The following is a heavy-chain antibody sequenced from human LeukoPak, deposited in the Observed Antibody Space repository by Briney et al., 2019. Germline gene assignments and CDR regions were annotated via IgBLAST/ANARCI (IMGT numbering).Heavy chain of an antibody. CDR2: ISGSGGTT. Sequence: GGSLRLSCAASGFTFSNYAMSWVRQAPGKGLEWVSAISGSGGTTYYADSVKGRFTISRDNSKNTLYLQMNSLRAEDTAVYYCAQRPVAHDYWGQGTLVTVSS. J-gene: IGHJ4*02. V-gene: IGHV3-23*01. CDR3: AQRPVAHDY. D-gene: IGHD2-21*01. CDR1: GFTFSNYA.